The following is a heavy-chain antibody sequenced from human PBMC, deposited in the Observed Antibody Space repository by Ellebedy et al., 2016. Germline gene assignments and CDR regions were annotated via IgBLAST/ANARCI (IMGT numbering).Heavy chain of an antibody. Sequence: SETLSLTXAVFGGSFSGFYWSWIRQPPGKGLEWIGEINRSGSTNYNPSLKSRVIISLDTSKKLISLKLSSVTAADTAVYYCARKIGHTNPLYYSYYYIDIWGEGNTITVSS. CDR1: GGSFSGFY. V-gene: IGHV4-34*01. CDR2: INRSGST. D-gene: IGHD1-14*01. CDR3: ARKIGHTNPLYYSYYYIDI. J-gene: IGHJ6*03.